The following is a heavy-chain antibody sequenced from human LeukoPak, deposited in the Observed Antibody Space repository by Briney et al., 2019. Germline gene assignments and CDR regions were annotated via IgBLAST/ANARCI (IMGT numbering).Heavy chain of an antibody. J-gene: IGHJ6*03. CDR1: GYTFTGYY. Sequence: VASVKVSCKASGYTFTGYYMHWVRQAPGQGLEWMGWINPNSGGTNYAQKFQGRVTMTRDTSISTAYMELSRLRSEDTAVYYCARNVIAVIDTDNYLYYHMDVWGKGTAVTVSS. D-gene: IGHD5-24*01. V-gene: IGHV1-2*02. CDR3: ARNVIAVIDTDNYLYYHMDV. CDR2: INPNSGGT.